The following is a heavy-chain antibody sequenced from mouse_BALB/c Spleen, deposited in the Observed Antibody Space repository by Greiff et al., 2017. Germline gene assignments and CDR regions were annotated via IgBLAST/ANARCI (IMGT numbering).Heavy chain of an antibody. CDR3: AREDYGYDVDY. CDR2: INSNGGST. Sequence: EVQLVESGGGLVQPGGSLKLSCAASGFTFSSYGMSWVRQTPDKRLELVATINSNGGSTYYPDSVKGRFTISRDNAKNTLYLQMSSLKSEDTAMYYCAREDYGYDVDYWGQGTTLTVSS. V-gene: IGHV5-6-3*01. J-gene: IGHJ2*01. CDR1: GFTFSSYG. D-gene: IGHD2-2*01.